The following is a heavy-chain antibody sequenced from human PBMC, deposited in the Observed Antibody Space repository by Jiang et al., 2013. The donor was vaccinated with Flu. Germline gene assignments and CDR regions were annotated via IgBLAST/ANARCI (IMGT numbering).Heavy chain of an antibody. CDR2: IYYSGST. Sequence: GPGLVKPSETLSLTCTVSGGSISSSSYYWGWIRQPPGKGLEWIGSIYYSGSTYYNPSLKSRVTISVDTSKNQFSLKLSSVTAADTAVYYCARRADEALDYYDSSGYYYGDAFDIWAKGQWSPSLQ. J-gene: IGHJ3*02. CDR3: ARRADEALDYYDSSGYYYGDAFDI. V-gene: IGHV4-39*01. CDR1: GGSISSSSYY. D-gene: IGHD3-22*01.